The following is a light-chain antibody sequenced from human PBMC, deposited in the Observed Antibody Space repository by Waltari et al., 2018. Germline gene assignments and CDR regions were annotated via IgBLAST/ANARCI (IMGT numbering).Light chain of an antibody. Sequence: PGERATLSCRASQSVSSYLVWYQQKPGQVPRLLISDASNRATGIPTRFSGSGSGTDFTLTISGLEPEDFAVSYGQQRSNWPPLTFGGVTKVEIK. V-gene: IGKV3-11*01. CDR2: DAS. J-gene: IGKJ4*01. CDR1: QSVSSY. CDR3: QQRSNWPPLT.